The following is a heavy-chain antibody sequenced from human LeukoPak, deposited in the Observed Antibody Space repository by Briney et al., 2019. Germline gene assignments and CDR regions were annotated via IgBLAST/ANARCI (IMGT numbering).Heavy chain of an antibody. Sequence: PGGSLRLSCAASGFTFSSYEMNWVRQAPGKGLEWVSYISSSGSTIYYADSVKGRFTISRDNAKNSLYLQMNSLRAEDTAVYYCARFFMLRYFDWLPYSDYWGQGTLVTVSS. D-gene: IGHD3-9*01. CDR3: ARFFMLRYFDWLPYSDY. V-gene: IGHV3-48*03. J-gene: IGHJ4*02. CDR1: GFTFSSYE. CDR2: ISSSGSTI.